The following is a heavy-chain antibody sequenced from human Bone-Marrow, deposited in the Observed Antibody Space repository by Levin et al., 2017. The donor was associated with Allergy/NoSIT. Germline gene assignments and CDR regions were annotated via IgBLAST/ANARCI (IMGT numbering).Heavy chain of an antibody. J-gene: IGHJ5*02. CDR2: ISGSGGST. CDR3: AKDEYETYYDFWSGYQRGAGYNWFDP. V-gene: IGHV3-23*01. D-gene: IGHD3-3*01. Sequence: GGSLRLSCAASGFTFSSYAMSWVRQAPGKGLEWVSAISGSGGSTYYADSVKGRFTISRDNSKNTLYLQMNSLRAEDTAVYYCAKDEYETYYDFWSGYQRGAGYNWFDPWGQGTLVTVSS. CDR1: GFTFSSYA.